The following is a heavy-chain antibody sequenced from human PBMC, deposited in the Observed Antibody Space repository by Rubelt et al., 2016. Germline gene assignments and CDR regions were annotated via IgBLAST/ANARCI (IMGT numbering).Heavy chain of an antibody. D-gene: IGHD3-22*01. CDR1: GGSISSSNW. Sequence: VQLQESGPGLVKPSGTLSLTCAVSGGSISSSNWWSWVRQPPGKGLEWIGEIYHSGSTNYNPSLKSRVTISVDKSKNQFSLKLSSVTAADTAVYYCASEGPPYDSSGYPDAFDIWGQGTMVTVSS. J-gene: IGHJ3*02. CDR2: IYHSGST. CDR3: ASEGPPYDSSGYPDAFDI. V-gene: IGHV4-4*02.